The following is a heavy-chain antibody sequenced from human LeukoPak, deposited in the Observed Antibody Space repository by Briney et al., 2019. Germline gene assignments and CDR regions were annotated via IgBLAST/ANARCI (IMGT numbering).Heavy chain of an antibody. D-gene: IGHD3-10*01. V-gene: IGHV3-48*01. J-gene: IGHJ5*02. CDR3: ASLYGSGPNWFDP. CDR2: ISSSSSTI. Sequence: PGGSLRLSCAASGFTFSRYGMHWVRQTPGKGLEWVSYISSSSSTIYYADSVKGRFTISRDNAKNSLYLEMNSLRAEDTAVYYCASLYGSGPNWFDPWGQGTLVTVSS. CDR1: GFTFSRYG.